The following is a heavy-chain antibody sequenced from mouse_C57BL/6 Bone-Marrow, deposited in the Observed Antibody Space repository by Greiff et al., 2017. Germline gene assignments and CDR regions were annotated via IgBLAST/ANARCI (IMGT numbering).Heavy chain of an antibody. Sequence: EVKLQESGPVLVKPGASVKMSCKASGYTFTDYYMNWVKQSPGKSLEWIGVINPYNGGTSYNQKFKGKATLTVDKSSSTAYMELNSLTAEDSAVYYCARGGMGYAMDYWGQGTSVTVSS. CDR1: GYTFTDYY. CDR2: INPYNGGT. CDR3: ARGGMGYAMDY. J-gene: IGHJ4*01. V-gene: IGHV1-19*01.